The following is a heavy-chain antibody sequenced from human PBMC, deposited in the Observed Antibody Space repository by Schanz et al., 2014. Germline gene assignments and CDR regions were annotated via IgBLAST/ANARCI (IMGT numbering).Heavy chain of an antibody. CDR1: GFTFSGYS. J-gene: IGHJ3*02. CDR3: AKGRFGELRAFDI. V-gene: IGHV3-48*01. CDR2: ISSSSSTI. Sequence: EVHLVESGGGLVQPGGSLRLSCAASGFTFSGYSMNWVRQAPGKGLEWVAYISSSSSTIHYADSVKGRFTISRDNAKNSLYLQMDSLRAEYTAVYYCAKGRFGELRAFDIWGQGTMVTVSS. D-gene: IGHD3-10*01.